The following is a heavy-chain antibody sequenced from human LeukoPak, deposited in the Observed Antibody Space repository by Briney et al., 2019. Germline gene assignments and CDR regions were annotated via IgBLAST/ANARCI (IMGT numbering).Heavy chain of an antibody. J-gene: IGHJ5*02. Sequence: GGSLRLSCAASGFSFSTYIMNWVRQAPGKGLEWVSSISSSSNYIYYADSVKGRFTVSRDNAMSSLYLQMNSLRAEDTAVYYCARGAGNWFDPWGQGTLVTVSS. V-gene: IGHV3-21*01. D-gene: IGHD1-14*01. CDR2: ISSSSNYI. CDR1: GFSFSTYI. CDR3: ARGAGNWFDP.